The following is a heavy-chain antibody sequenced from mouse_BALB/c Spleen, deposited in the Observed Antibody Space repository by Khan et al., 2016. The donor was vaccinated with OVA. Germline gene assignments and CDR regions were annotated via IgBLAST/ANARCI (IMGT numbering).Heavy chain of an antibody. CDR1: GYTFTDYI. J-gene: IGHJ3*01. V-gene: IGHV1-77*01. D-gene: IGHD1-1*01. CDR3: ARGGYSVFAY. CDR2: IFPGSGTP. Sequence: QVQLKESVPELVNPGASLKVSCKASGYTFTDYIIGWVKQSTRQGLEWIGDIFPGSGTPYYNEKFKDKATLTADKSSITAYMQLSSLTSEDSAVYCCARGGYSVFAYWGQGTLVTVSA.